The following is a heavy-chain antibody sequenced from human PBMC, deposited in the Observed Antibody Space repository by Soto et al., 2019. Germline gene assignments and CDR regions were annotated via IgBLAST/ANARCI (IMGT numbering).Heavy chain of an antibody. D-gene: IGHD4-17*01. J-gene: IGHJ3*02. CDR1: GGSISSGGYY. V-gene: IGHV4-31*03. CDR2: IYYSGST. Sequence: SETLSLTCTVSGGSISSGGYYWSWIRQHPGKGLEWIGYIYYSGSTYYNPSLKSRVTISVDTSKNQFSLKLSSVTAADTAVYYCARDLGDEATVAPDAFDIWGQGTMVTVSS. CDR3: ARDLGDEATVAPDAFDI.